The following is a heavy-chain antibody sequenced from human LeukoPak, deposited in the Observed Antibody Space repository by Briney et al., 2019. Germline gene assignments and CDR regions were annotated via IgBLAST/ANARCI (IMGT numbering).Heavy chain of an antibody. V-gene: IGHV4-59*08. CDR2: INYRGNT. D-gene: IGHD6-6*01. CDR3: ARTAAGSSGNY. CDR1: GASISSQY. J-gene: IGHJ4*02. Sequence: PSDTLSLTCTVSGASISSQYGSWIRHPPGKGLEWLGYINYRGNTVYSPSLRRRVTISADTSKNQVSLRLTSVTAADTAVYYCARTAAGSSGNYWGQGTLVTVSS.